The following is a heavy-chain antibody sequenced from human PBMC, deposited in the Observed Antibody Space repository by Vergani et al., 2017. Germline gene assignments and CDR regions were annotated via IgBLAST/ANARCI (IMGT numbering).Heavy chain of an antibody. V-gene: IGHV3-48*02. CDR2: ISSSSSTI. D-gene: IGHD6-6*01. CDR3: ARDPLLYSSSSGYYGMDV. Sequence: EVQLVESGGGLVQPGGSLRLSCAASGFTFSSYSMNWVRQAPGKGVEWVSYISSSSSTIYYADSVKGRFTISRDNDKNSLYLQMNSLRDEDTAVYYCARDPLLYSSSSGYYGMDVWGQGTTVTVSS. J-gene: IGHJ6*02. CDR1: GFTFSSYS.